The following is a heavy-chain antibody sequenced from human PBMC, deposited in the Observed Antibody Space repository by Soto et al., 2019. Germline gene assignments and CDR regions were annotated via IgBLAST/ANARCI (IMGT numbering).Heavy chain of an antibody. D-gene: IGHD4-17*01. J-gene: IGHJ1*01. CDR1: GYTLTELS. CDR2: FDPEDGET. Sequence: ASVKVSCKVSGYTLTELSMHWVRQAPGKGLEWMGGFDPEDGETIYAQKFQGRVTMTEDTSTDTAYMEPSSLRSEDTAVYYCATLEATVTTQPPEYFQHWGQGTLVTVSS. CDR3: ATLEATVTTQPPEYFQH. V-gene: IGHV1-24*01.